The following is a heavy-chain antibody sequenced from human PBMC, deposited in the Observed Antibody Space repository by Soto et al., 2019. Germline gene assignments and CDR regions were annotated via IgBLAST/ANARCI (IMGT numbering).Heavy chain of an antibody. V-gene: IGHV4-30-2*01. J-gene: IGHJ4*02. Sequence: KPSETLSLTCAVSGGSISSGGYSWSWIRQPPGKGLEWIGYIYHSGSTYYNPSLKSRVTISVDRSKNQFSLKLSSVTAADTAVYYCARGYCSGGSCYYFDYWGQGTLVTVSS. CDR1: GGSISSGGYS. CDR2: IYHSGST. D-gene: IGHD2-15*01. CDR3: ARGYCSGGSCYYFDY.